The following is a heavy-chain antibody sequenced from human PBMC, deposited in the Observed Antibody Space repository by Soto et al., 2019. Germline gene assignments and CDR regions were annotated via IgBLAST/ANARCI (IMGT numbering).Heavy chain of an antibody. D-gene: IGHD2-2*01. CDR3: ARRYCSNTSCYFDY. CDR2: IFYSGST. CDR1: SGSISSYF. V-gene: IGHV4-59*08. Sequence: SETLSLTCTVSSGSISSYFWSWIRQPPGKGLEWIGYIFYSGSTNYNPSLKSRVTISVDTSKNQFSLKLSSVTAADTAVYYCARRYCSNTSCYFDYWGQGTLVTVSS. J-gene: IGHJ4*02.